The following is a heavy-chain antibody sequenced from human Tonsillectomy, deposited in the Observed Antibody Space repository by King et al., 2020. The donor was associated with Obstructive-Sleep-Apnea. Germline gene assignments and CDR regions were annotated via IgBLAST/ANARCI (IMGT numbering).Heavy chain of an antibody. CDR2: IIPIFGTA. CDR3: ARDHRARYYFGPESWGVGMDV. D-gene: IGHD3-10*01. J-gene: IGHJ6*02. Sequence: QVQLVESGAEVKKPGSSVKVSCKASGGSFSNNAITWVRQAPGQGLEWMGTIIPIFGTASYPQNFQGRVTITADDHTTTAYMELTSLTSEDTAVFYCARDHRARYYFGPESWGVGMDVWGQGTTVTVSS. CDR1: GGSFSNNA. V-gene: IGHV1-69*18.